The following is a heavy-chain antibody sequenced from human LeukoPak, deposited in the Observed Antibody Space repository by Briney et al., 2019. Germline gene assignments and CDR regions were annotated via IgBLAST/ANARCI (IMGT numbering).Heavy chain of an antibody. J-gene: IGHJ3*02. CDR2: IYYSGST. D-gene: IGHD5-18*01. Sequence: SETLSLTCTVSGSSISSYYWSWIRQPPGKGLEWIGYIYYSGSTNYNPSLKSRVTISVDTSKNQFSLKLSSVTAADTAIYYCAKIQGSDGYTYGYLLAFDIWGQGTMVTVSS. CDR3: AKIQGSDGYTYGYLLAFDI. V-gene: IGHV4-59*12. CDR1: GSSISSYY.